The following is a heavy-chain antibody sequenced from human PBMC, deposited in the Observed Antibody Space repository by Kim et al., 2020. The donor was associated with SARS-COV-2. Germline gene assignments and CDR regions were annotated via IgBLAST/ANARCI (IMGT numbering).Heavy chain of an antibody. V-gene: IGHV4-34*01. CDR2: INHSGST. Sequence: SETLSLTCAVYGGSFSGYYWSWIRQPPGKGLEWIGEINHSGSTNYNPSLKSRVTISVDTSKNQFSLKLSSVTAADTAVYYCARAAGYSGYNPYYFDYWGQGTLVTVSS. CDR1: GGSFSGYY. CDR3: ARAAGYSGYNPYYFDY. D-gene: IGHD5-12*01. J-gene: IGHJ4*02.